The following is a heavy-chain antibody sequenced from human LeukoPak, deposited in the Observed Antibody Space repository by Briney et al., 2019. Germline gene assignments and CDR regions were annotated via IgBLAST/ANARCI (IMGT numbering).Heavy chain of an antibody. CDR2: ISWNGGSP. V-gene: IGHV3-43D*03. Sequence: PGGSLRLSCAASGFTFGDYAMYWVRQVPGKGLEWVSLISWNGGSPYYADSVKGRFTISRDNSKNSLYLQMNSLRAEDTALYYCAKGGYDPDYFFDYWGQGTLVTVSS. CDR3: AKGGYDPDYFFDY. D-gene: IGHD3-16*01. J-gene: IGHJ4*02. CDR1: GFTFGDYA.